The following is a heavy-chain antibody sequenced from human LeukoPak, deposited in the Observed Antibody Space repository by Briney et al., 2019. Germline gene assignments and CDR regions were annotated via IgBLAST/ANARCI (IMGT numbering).Heavy chain of an antibody. Sequence: PGGSLRLSCSASEFTFGIHAMSWVRQAPGKGLEWVSAISGSGGSTYYADSVKGRFTISRDNSKNTLYLQMNSLRAEDTAVYYCAKDQPLSSSSEPDYWGQGTLVTVSS. D-gene: IGHD6-6*01. CDR1: EFTFGIHA. CDR3: AKDQPLSSSSEPDY. J-gene: IGHJ4*02. CDR2: ISGSGGST. V-gene: IGHV3-23*01.